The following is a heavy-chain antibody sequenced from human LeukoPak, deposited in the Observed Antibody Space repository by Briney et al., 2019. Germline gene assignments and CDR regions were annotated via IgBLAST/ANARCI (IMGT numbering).Heavy chain of an antibody. CDR3: STDYTHGGT. CDR2: IGTGTLK. J-gene: IGHJ5*02. V-gene: IGHV3-48*04. Sequence: GGSLRLSCAVSGFSLSTHGLNWVRQAPGKGLEWVSFIGTGTLKSYADSVKGRFTISRDNAKNSLYLQMNSLRAEDTAVYYCSTDYTHGGTWGQGTLVTVSS. D-gene: IGHD3-16*01. CDR1: GFSLSTHG.